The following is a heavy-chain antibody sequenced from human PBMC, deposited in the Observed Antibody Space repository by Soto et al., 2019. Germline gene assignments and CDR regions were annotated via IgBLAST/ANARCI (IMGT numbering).Heavy chain of an antibody. J-gene: IGHJ4*02. CDR3: AREYFDSPGYYYPAPLGY. CDR2: ISNSGST. V-gene: IGHV4-61*01. Sequence: WETLSLTCTVSGDSVSSRSYYWSWIRQPPGKGLEWIAYISNSGSTKSNPSLKSRVTISIDTSKNQFSLQLSSVTAADTAIYYCAREYFDSPGYYYPAPLGYWGQGTLVTVSS. CDR1: GDSVSSRSYY. D-gene: IGHD3-22*01.